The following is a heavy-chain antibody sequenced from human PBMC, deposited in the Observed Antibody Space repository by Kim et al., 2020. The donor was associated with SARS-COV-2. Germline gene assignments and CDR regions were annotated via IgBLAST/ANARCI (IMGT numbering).Heavy chain of an antibody. Sequence: GGSLRLSCAASGFTFDDYAMHWVRQAPGKGLEWVSGISWNSGSIGYADSVKGRFTISRDNAKNSLYLQMNSLRAEDTALYYCAKVCSPYGDPPVCGFDLWGRGTLVTVSS. V-gene: IGHV3-9*01. CDR2: ISWNSGSI. CDR1: GFTFDDYA. D-gene: IGHD4-17*01. CDR3: AKVCSPYGDPPVCGFDL. J-gene: IGHJ2*01.